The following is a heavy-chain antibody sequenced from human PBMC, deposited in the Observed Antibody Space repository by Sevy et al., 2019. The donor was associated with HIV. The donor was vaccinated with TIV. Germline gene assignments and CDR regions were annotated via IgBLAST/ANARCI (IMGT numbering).Heavy chain of an antibody. D-gene: IGHD4-4*01. CDR2: ISAYKGYT. V-gene: IGHV1-18*04. J-gene: IGHJ4*02. CDR3: ARAGATTPLFFDF. CDR1: GYTFSDYG. Sequence: ASVKVSCKASGYTFSDYGISWVRQAPGQGLEWMGWISAYKGYTKYPQRLQGRVTMTTDTSTSTAYMEVTSLRSDDTAVYYCARAGATTPLFFDFWGQGTLVTVSS.